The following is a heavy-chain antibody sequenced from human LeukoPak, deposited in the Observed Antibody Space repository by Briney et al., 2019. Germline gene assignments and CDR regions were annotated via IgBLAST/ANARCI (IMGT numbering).Heavy chain of an antibody. V-gene: IGHV4-34*01. CDR2: IKHSGST. D-gene: IGHD4-17*01. CDR3: ASYGDYYFDY. J-gene: IGHJ4*02. CDR1: GGSFSGYY. Sequence: SETLSLTCAVYGGSFSGYYWSWIRQPPGKGLEWIGEIKHSGSTNYNPSLKSRVTISVDTSKNQFSLKLSSVTAADTAVYYCASYGDYYFDYWGQGTLVTVSS.